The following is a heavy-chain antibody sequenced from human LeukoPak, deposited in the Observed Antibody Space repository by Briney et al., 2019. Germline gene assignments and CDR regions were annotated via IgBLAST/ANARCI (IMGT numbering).Heavy chain of an antibody. CDR2: IYHSGST. Sequence: SETLSLTCAVSGYSISSGYYWGWIRQPPGKGLEWIGSIYHSGSTYYHPSLKSRVTISVGTSRNQFSLKLTSLTAADTAAYYYARNQNSGYAQYYFDYWGQGTLVTVSS. CDR1: GYSISSGYY. V-gene: IGHV4-38-2*01. CDR3: ARNQNSGYAQYYFDY. D-gene: IGHD5-12*01. J-gene: IGHJ4*02.